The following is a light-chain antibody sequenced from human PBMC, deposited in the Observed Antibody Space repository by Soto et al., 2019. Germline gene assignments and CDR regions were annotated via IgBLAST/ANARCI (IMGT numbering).Light chain of an antibody. CDR2: GAS. CDR1: RDIXNN. CDR3: QQYTSWQT. V-gene: IGKV3-15*01. J-gene: IGKJ1*01. Sequence: EIVMTQSPASLSXSPGGRXTLSXRXXRDIXNNLAWYQQRPGQPPRLLIYGASTRATGVPARFSGSGWGTDFTLTISGLQSDDFAVYYCQQYTSWQTFGQGTQVDIK.